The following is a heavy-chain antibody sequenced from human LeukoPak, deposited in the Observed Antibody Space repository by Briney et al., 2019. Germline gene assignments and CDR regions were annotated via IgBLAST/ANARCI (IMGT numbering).Heavy chain of an antibody. CDR3: ARMGIVVVINFDY. J-gene: IGHJ4*02. CDR2: ISYDGSNK. Sequence: VGSLRLSCAASGFTFSSYAMHWVRQAPGKGLEWVAVISYDGSNKYYADSVKGRFTISRDNSKNTLYLQMNSLRAEDTAVYYCARMGIVVVINFDYWGQGTLVTVSS. D-gene: IGHD3-22*01. V-gene: IGHV3-30*04. CDR1: GFTFSSYA.